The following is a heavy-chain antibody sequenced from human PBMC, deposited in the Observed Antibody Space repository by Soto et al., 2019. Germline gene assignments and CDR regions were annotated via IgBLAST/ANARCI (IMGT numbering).Heavy chain of an antibody. V-gene: IGHV1-3*01. CDR3: ARGSGIAGFDY. CDR1: GYTFTCCS. D-gene: IGHD6-13*01. J-gene: IGHJ4*02. Sequence: ASVKVSCKDSGYTFTCCSRRWVRQAPGQRLEWMGWINAGNGNTKYSQKFQGRVTITRDTSASTAYMELSSLRSEDTAVYYCARGSGIAGFDYWGQGTLVTVSS. CDR2: INAGNGNT.